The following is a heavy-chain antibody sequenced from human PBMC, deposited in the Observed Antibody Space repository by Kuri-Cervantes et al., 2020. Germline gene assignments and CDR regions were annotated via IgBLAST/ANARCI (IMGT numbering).Heavy chain of an antibody. V-gene: IGHV4-38-2*01. CDR2: IYHSGST. CDR1: GYSISSGYY. D-gene: IGHD1-26*01. Sequence: GSLRLSCAVSGYSISSGYYWGWIRQPPGKGLEWIGSIYHSGSTYYNPSLKSRVTISVDTSKNQFSLKLSSVTAADTAVYYCARRSVGGSYSFDYWGQGTLVTVSS. J-gene: IGHJ4*02. CDR3: ARRSVGGSYSFDY.